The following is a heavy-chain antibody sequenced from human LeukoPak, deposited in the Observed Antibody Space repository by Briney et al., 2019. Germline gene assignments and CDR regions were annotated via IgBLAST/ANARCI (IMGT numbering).Heavy chain of an antibody. CDR3: ARGGRTILGVADY. CDR2: IIPIFGTA. D-gene: IGHD3-3*01. CDR1: GGTFSSYA. V-gene: IGHV1-69*01. Sequence: SVKVSCKASGGTFSSYAISWVRQAPGQGLEWMGGIIPIFGTANFAQRFQGRVTITADESTSTAYMELSSLRSEDTAVYYCARGGRTILGVADYWGQGTLVTVSS. J-gene: IGHJ4*02.